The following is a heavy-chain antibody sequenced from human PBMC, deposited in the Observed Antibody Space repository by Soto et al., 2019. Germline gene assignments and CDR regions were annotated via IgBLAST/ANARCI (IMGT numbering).Heavy chain of an antibody. CDR2: IIPIFGTA. CDR1: GGTFSSYA. V-gene: IGHV1-69*01. J-gene: IGHJ6*02. CDR3: ARGGGNRRLHYYYDYGMDV. D-gene: IGHD2-15*01. Sequence: QVQLVQSGAEVKKPGSSVKVSCKASGGTFSSYAISWVRQAPGQGLEWMGGIIPIFGTANYAQKFQGRVTITADESTSTAYMELSSLRSEDTAVYYCARGGGNRRLHYYYDYGMDVWGQGTTVTVSS.